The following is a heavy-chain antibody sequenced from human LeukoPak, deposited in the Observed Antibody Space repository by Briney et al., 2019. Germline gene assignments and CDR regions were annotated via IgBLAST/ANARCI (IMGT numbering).Heavy chain of an antibody. CDR1: EFTFSNYA. J-gene: IGHJ4*02. Sequence: GGSLRLSCAASEFTFSNYAMSWVRQAPGKGLEWVSSISDSGGSIYYADSVKGRFTASRDNPKNTLYLQMNNLRAEDTAIYYCARDRKKDSSGVGTYWGQGTLVTVSS. V-gene: IGHV3-23*01. CDR3: ARDRKKDSSGVGTY. D-gene: IGHD3-22*01. CDR2: ISDSGGSI.